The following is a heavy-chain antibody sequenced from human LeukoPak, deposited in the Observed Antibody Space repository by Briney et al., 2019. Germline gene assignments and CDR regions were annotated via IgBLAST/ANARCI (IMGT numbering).Heavy chain of an antibody. CDR2: IIPIFGTA. V-gene: IGHV1-69*01. J-gene: IGHJ5*02. D-gene: IGHD3-22*01. CDR3: ARVRAPVTMISRFDP. Sequence: KISCKGSGYSFTTHWIGWVRQAPGQGLEWMGGIIPIFGTANYAQKFQGRVTITADESTSTAYMELSSLRSEDTAVYYCARVRAPVTMISRFDPWGQGTLVTVSS. CDR1: GYSFTTHW.